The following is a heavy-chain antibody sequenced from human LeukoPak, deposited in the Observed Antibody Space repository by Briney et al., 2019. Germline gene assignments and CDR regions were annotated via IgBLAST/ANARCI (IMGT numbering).Heavy chain of an antibody. D-gene: IGHD5-18*01. CDR1: GHIFTRYY. V-gene: IGHV1-46*01. CDR3: ARGGYIYGYDY. J-gene: IGHJ4*02. Sequence: ASVKVSCKAPGHIFTRYYMHWVRQAPGQGLEWMGTINPSAGSTSYAQKFQGRITMTGDTSTTTVYMELSSLRSEDTAVFYCARGGYIYGYDYWGQGTLVTVSS. CDR2: INPSAGST.